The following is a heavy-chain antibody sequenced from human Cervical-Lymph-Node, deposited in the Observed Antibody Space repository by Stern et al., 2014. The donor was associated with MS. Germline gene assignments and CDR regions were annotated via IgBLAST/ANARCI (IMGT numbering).Heavy chain of an antibody. V-gene: IGHV1-69*06. J-gene: IGHJ6*02. Sequence: QVQLVESGAEVKKPGSSVKVSCKASGDSFSGYDVSWVRQAPGQGLEWLGKIIPIFGTTNYTQKFQGRLTITADKSHSTVYMELSSLTSDDTAVYYCARGETPTPSYGLDVWGPGTTVTVSS. CDR1: GDSFSGYD. CDR3: ARGETPTPSYGLDV. D-gene: IGHD4-23*01. CDR2: IIPIFGTT.